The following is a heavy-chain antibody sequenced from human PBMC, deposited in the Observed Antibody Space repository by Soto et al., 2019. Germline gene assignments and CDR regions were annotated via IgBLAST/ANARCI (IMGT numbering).Heavy chain of an antibody. CDR1: GGSFSGYY. CDR2: INHSGST. J-gene: IGHJ4*02. Sequence: SETLSLTCAVYGGSFSGYYWSWIRQPPGKGREWIGEINHSGSTNYNPSLKSRVTISVDTSKNQFSLKLSSVTAADTAVYYCARGLYDYVWGSYRSSSHYFDYWGQGTLVTVSS. CDR3: ARGLYDYVWGSYRSSSHYFDY. V-gene: IGHV4-34*01. D-gene: IGHD3-16*02.